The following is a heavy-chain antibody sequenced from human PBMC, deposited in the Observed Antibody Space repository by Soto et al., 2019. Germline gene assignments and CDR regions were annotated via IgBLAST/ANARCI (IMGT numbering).Heavy chain of an antibody. V-gene: IGHV1-69*01. J-gene: IGHJ6*02. CDR3: ARVEGLDTAMPHPYYYYGMDV. D-gene: IGHD5-18*01. Sequence: QVQLVQSGAEVKKPGSSVKVSCKASGGTFSSYAISWVRQAPGQGLEWMGGIIPIFGTANYAQKFQGRVTITADESTSTAYMELSSLRSEDTAVYYCARVEGLDTAMPHPYYYYGMDVWGQGTTVTVSS. CDR2: IIPIFGTA. CDR1: GGTFSSYA.